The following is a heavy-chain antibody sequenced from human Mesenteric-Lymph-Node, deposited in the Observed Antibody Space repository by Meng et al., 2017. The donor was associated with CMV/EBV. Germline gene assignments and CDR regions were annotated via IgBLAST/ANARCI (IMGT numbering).Heavy chain of an antibody. J-gene: IGHJ4*02. D-gene: IGHD4-17*01. V-gene: IGHV3-43D*03. CDR3: ASGITVRYGDYVGVFDY. CDR1: GFTFDDYA. Sequence: GGSLRLSCAASGFTFDDYAMHWVRQAPGKGLEWVSLISWDGGSTYYADSVKGRFTISRDNAKNSLYLQMNSLRAEDTAVYYCASGITVRYGDYVGVFDYWGQGTLVTVSS. CDR2: ISWDGGST.